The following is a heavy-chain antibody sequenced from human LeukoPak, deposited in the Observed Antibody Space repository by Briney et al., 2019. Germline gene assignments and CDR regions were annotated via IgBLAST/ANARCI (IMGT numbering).Heavy chain of an antibody. J-gene: IGHJ5*02. CDR2: IYYSGST. CDR1: GGSISSYY. V-gene: IGHV4-59*08. D-gene: IGHD3-10*01. CDR3: VGSGRLLWFGESPPTYNWFDP. Sequence: SETLSLTCTVSGGSISSYYWSWIRQPPGKGLEWIGYIYYSGSTNYNPSLKSRVTISVDTSKNQFSLKLSSVTAADTAVYYCVGSGRLLWFGESPPTYNWFDPWGQGTLVTVSS.